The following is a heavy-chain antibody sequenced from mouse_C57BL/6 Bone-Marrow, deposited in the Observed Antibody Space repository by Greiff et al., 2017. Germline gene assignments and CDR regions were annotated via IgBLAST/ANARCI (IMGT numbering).Heavy chain of an antibody. CDR2: IWRGGST. J-gene: IGHJ1*03. D-gene: IGHD1-1*01. CDR1: GFSLTSYG. CDR3: AKKTVVAYWYFDV. Sequence: VKLMESGPGLVQPSQRLSITCTVSGFSLTSYGVHWVRQSPGKGLEWLGVIWRGGSTDYNAAFMSRLSITKDNSKSQVFFKMNSLQADDTAIYYCAKKTVVAYWYFDVWGTGTTVTVSS. V-gene: IGHV2-5*01.